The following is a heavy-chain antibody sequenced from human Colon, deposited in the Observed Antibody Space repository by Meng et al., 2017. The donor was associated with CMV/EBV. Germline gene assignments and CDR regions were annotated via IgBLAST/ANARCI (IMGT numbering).Heavy chain of an antibody. D-gene: IGHD1-20*01. CDR1: GFTFSTYS. CDR2: IPSDNNYI. Sequence: GGSLRLSCEVSGFTFSTYSMNWVRQAPGKGLEWVSSIPSDNNYIYYADSVKGRFTISRDNAKNSVFLQMNSLGAEDTAVYYCARDSGAYNWNPYHFDYWGQGALVTVSS. CDR3: ARDSGAYNWNPYHFDY. J-gene: IGHJ4*02. V-gene: IGHV3-21*01.